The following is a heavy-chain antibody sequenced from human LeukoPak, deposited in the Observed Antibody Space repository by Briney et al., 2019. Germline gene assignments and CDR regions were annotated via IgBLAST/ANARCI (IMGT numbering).Heavy chain of an antibody. V-gene: IGHV1-18*01. CDR1: GYTFTSYG. Sequence: ASVKVSCKASGYTFTSYGISWVRQAPGQGLEWMGWISAYNGNTNYAQKLQGRVTMTTDTSTSTAYMELRSLRSDDTAVYYCARVLGIAAWDDDRGKYYFDYWGQGTLVTVSS. CDR3: ARVLGIAAWDDDRGKYYFDY. D-gene: IGHD6-13*01. J-gene: IGHJ4*02. CDR2: ISAYNGNT.